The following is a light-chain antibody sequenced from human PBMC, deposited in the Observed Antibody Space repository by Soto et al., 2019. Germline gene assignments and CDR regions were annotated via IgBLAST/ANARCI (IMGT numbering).Light chain of an antibody. CDR2: AAS. Sequence: DIQMTQSPSTLSGSVGDRVTITCRASQTISSWLAWYQQKPGKAPNLLIFAASSLQSGVPSRFSGSGSGTDFTLTVSSLQPEDVATYYCQQSYTYPHSFGQGTTLEIK. CDR3: QQSYTYPHS. J-gene: IGKJ2*01. V-gene: IGKV1-5*01. CDR1: QTISSW.